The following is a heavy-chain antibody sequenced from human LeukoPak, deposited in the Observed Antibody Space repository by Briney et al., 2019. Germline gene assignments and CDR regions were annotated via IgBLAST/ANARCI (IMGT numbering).Heavy chain of an antibody. V-gene: IGHV1-18*01. CDR3: ARFSSGRTAVTPVLDY. CDR1: GYTFTSYG. Sequence: GASVKVSCKASGYTFTSYGISWVRQAPGQGLEWMGWISACNGNTNYAQKLQGRVTMTTDTPTSTAYMELRSLRSDDTAVYYCARFSSGRTAVTPVLDYWGQGTLVTVS. CDR2: ISACNGNT. J-gene: IGHJ4*02. D-gene: IGHD6-19*01.